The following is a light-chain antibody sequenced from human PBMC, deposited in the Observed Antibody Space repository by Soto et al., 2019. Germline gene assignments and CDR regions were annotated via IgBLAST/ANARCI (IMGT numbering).Light chain of an antibody. CDR3: QSLDNSLSRSVV. J-gene: IGLJ1*01. V-gene: IGLV1-40*01. CDR1: SSNIGAGND. CDR2: GTS. Sequence: SVLTQPPSVSGAPGQRVTLPCTGASSNIGAGNDVHWYQQLPGAAPKLLIYGTSNRPSGVPDRFSGSKSGTSASLVITGLQAEDEAVYHCQSLDNSLSRSVVFGTGTKLTVL.